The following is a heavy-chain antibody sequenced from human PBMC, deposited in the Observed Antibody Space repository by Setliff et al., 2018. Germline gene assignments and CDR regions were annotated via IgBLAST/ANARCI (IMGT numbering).Heavy chain of an antibody. V-gene: IGHV3-48*01. CDR3: ARTCSGSGCYAGLES. D-gene: IGHD2-15*01. Sequence: GGSLRLSCAASGFAFSSYSMNWVRQAPGKGLEWVSHISNSGSTIYYADSVKGRFTISRDNSKNTLYLQMNSLRPEDTAVYYCARTCSGSGCYAGLESWGQGTPVTVS. J-gene: IGHJ4*02. CDR2: ISNSGSTI. CDR1: GFAFSSYS.